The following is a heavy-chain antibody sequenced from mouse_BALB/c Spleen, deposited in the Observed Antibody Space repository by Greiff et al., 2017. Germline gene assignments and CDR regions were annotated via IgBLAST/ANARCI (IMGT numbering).Heavy chain of an antibody. J-gene: IGHJ3*01. V-gene: IGHV5-12-2*01. Sequence: EVMLVESGGGLVQPGGSLKLSCAASGFTFSSYTMSWVRQTPEKRLEWVAYISNGGGSTYYPDTVKGRFTISRDNAKNTLYLQMSSLKSEDTAMYYCARDYGSSYPAWFAYWGQGTLVTVSA. CDR2: ISNGGGST. CDR1: GFTFSSYT. CDR3: ARDYGSSYPAWFAY. D-gene: IGHD1-1*01.